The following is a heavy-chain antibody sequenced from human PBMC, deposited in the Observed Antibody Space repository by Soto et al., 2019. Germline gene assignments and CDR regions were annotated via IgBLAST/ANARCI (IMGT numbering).Heavy chain of an antibody. CDR1: GYSFTSYW. J-gene: IGHJ4*02. CDR2: IDPSDSYT. D-gene: IGHD3-3*01. CDR3: ARHYDFWSGFSYYFNN. Sequence: GESLKISCKGSGYSFTSYWISWVRQMPGKGLEWMGRIDPSDSYTNYSPSFQGHVTISADKSISTAYLQWSSLKASDTAMYYCARHYDFWSGFSYYFNNWGQGTQVTVSS. V-gene: IGHV5-10-1*01.